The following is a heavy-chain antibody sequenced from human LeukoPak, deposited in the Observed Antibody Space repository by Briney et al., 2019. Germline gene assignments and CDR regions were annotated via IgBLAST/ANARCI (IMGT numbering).Heavy chain of an antibody. Sequence: SAPTLVKSTQTLTVTCTFSGFSLSTRGVGVGWIRHSPGKPLEWLALIYWDDDKRYSPSLKTRLTITKDTAKNQVVLTMTKMNPVDTGTDFCVHTLLSGWAIRFFDYWGQGTLVTVSS. CDR2: IYWDDDK. V-gene: IGHV2-5*02. CDR3: VHTLLSGWAIRFFDY. D-gene: IGHD6-19*01. CDR1: GFSLSTRGVG. J-gene: IGHJ4*02.